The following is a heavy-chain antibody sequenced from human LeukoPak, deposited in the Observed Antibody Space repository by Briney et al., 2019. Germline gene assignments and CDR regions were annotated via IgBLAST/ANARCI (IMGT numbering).Heavy chain of an antibody. V-gene: IGHV3-21*04. J-gene: IGHJ4*02. CDR1: GFTFSSYS. CDR3: ARVLRYFDWLFPFDY. CDR2: ISSSSSYI. Sequence: PGGSLRLSCAASGFTFSSYSMNWVRQAPGKGLEWVSSISSSSSYICYADSVKGRFTISRDNSKNTLYLQMNSLRAEDTAVYYCARVLRYFDWLFPFDYWGQGTLVTVSS. D-gene: IGHD3-9*01.